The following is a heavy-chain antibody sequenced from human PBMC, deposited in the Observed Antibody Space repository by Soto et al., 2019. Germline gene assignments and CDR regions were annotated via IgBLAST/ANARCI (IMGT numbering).Heavy chain of an antibody. CDR3: ARSFSFYCSSTSCYPPGFDY. CDR1: GYSISSSNW. J-gene: IGHJ4*02. Sequence: ASETLSLTCAVSGYSISSSNWWGWIRQPPGKGLEWIGYIYYSGSTYYNPSLKSRVTMSVDTSKNQFSLKLSSVTAVDTAVYYCARSFSFYCSSTSCYPPGFDYWGQGTLVTVSS. CDR2: IYYSGST. V-gene: IGHV4-28*01. D-gene: IGHD2-2*01.